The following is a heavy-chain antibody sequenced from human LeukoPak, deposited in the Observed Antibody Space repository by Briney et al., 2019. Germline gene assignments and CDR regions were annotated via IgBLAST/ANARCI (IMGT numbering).Heavy chain of an antibody. CDR1: GFTFSSYS. Sequence: TGGSLRLSCAASGFTFSSYSMNWVRQAPGKGLEWVSSVSSSSSYIYYADSVKGRFTISRDNAKNSLYLQMNSLRAEDTAVYYCARLQPNFDYWGQGTLVTVSS. CDR3: ARLQPNFDY. D-gene: IGHD5-18*01. J-gene: IGHJ4*02. V-gene: IGHV3-21*01. CDR2: VSSSSSYI.